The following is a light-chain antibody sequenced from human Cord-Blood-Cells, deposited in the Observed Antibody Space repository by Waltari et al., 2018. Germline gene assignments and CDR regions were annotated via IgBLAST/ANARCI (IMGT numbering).Light chain of an antibody. CDR3: QQSYSTPWT. Sequence: DIQMTQSPSSLSASVGDRVPITCRASQSISSYLNWYQQKPGKAPKLLIYAAASLQSGVPSRFRGSGSGTDFTLTISSLQPEDFATYYCQQSYSTPWTFGQGTKVEIK. CDR1: QSISSY. CDR2: AAA. J-gene: IGKJ1*01. V-gene: IGKV1-39*01.